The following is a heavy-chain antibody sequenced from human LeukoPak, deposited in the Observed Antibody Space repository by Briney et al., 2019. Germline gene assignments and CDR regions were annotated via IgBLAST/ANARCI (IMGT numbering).Heavy chain of an antibody. J-gene: IGHJ4*02. CDR3: ASTDSSSWNY. V-gene: IGHV4-61*02. Sequence: SETLSLTCTVYGGSISSGSYYWSWIRQPAGKGLEWIGRIYTSGSTNYNPSLKSRVTISVDTSKNQFSLKLSSVTAADTAVYYCASTDSSSWNYWGQGTLVTVSS. CDR2: IYTSGST. CDR1: GGSISSGSYY. D-gene: IGHD6-13*01.